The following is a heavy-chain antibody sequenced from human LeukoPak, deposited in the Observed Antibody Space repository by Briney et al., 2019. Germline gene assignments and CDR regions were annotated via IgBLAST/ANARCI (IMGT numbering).Heavy chain of an antibody. V-gene: IGHV1-69*01. CDR1: GGTFSSYA. Sequence: SVKVSCKASGGTFSSYAISWVRQAPGQGLEWMGGIIPILGTANYAQKFQGRVTITADESTSTAYMELSSLRSEDTAVYYCAGPPPEHIVVVTPYYGMDVWGQGTTVTVSS. CDR3: AGPPPEHIVVVTPYYGMDV. J-gene: IGHJ6*02. CDR2: IIPILGTA. D-gene: IGHD2-21*02.